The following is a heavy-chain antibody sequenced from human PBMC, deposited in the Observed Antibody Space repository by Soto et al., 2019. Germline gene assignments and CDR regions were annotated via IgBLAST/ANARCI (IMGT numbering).Heavy chain of an antibody. D-gene: IGHD2-2*01. J-gene: IGHJ4*02. V-gene: IGHV3-30-3*01. CDR2: ISYDGNNK. CDR1: GFTYSTYT. CDR3: ATYGSNPMRSDY. Sequence: GGSLRLSCAASGFTYSTYTMHWVRQAPGKGLEWVAVISYDGNNKFYADSVKGRFTISRDDSKNTLYLQVNSLETEDTAVYYCATYGSNPMRSDYWGQGSLVTVSS.